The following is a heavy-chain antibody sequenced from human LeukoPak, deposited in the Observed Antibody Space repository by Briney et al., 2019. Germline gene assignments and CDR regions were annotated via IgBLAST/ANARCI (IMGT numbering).Heavy chain of an antibody. D-gene: IGHD3-22*01. CDR1: GYTLTELS. J-gene: IGHJ4*02. CDR2: FYPEVGET. CDR3: ATDSYYYGSSGYCLVC. V-gene: IGHV1-24*01. Sequence: ASVNVSCKVSGYTLTELSMHWVRQDPGKGLEWIGGFYPEVGETIYAQKFQGRVTMTEDTSTDTAYMELSSLRSEDTAVYYCATDSYYYGSSGYCLVCWGEGTLVTVSS.